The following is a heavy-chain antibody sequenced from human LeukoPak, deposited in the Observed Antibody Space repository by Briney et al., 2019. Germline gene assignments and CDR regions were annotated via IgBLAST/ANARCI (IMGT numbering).Heavy chain of an antibody. CDR2: IKQDGSEK. Sequence: GGSLRLSCAAPGFTFSSYWMSWVRQAPGKGLEWVANIKQDGSEKYYVDSVKGRFTISRDNAKNSLYLQMNSLRAEDTAVYYCARDFPVAVAGTPFDYWGQGTLVTVSS. J-gene: IGHJ4*02. V-gene: IGHV3-7*01. CDR1: GFTFSSYW. CDR3: ARDFPVAVAGTPFDY. D-gene: IGHD6-19*01.